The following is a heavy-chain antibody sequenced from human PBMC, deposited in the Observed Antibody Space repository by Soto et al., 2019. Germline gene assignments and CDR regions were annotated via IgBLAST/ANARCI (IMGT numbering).Heavy chain of an antibody. CDR3: ASPPTIWGGSYYYFDY. D-gene: IGHD1-26*01. CDR2: ISSSSSTI. Sequence: EVPLVESGGGLVQPGGSLRLSCAASGFTFSSYSMNWVRQAPGKGLEWVSYISSSSSTIYYADSVKGRFTISRDNAKNSLYLQMNSLRDEDTAVYYCASPPTIWGGSYYYFDYWGQGTLVTVSS. CDR1: GFTFSSYS. V-gene: IGHV3-48*02. J-gene: IGHJ4*02.